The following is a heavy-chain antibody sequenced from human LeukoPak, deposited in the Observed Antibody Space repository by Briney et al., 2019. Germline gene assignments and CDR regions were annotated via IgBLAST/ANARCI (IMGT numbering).Heavy chain of an antibody. V-gene: IGHV4-38-2*01. J-gene: IGHJ4*02. CDR2: ISHRGST. Sequence: SETLSLTCAVSGYSINSFYYWGWIRQPPGKGLEWIASISHRGSTYYNPSLKSRVTISVDTSRHQLSLKVNSVTAADTAVYYCARQLGGTYGEYFFDYWGQGTLVTVSS. CDR3: ARQLGGTYGEYFFDY. D-gene: IGHD1-26*01. CDR1: GYSINSFYY.